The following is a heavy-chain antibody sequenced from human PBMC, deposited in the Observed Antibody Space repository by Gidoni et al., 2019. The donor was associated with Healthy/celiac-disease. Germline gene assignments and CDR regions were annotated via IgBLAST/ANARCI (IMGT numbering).Heavy chain of an antibody. Sequence: QVQLQESGPGLVKPSQTLSLPCAVSGYSIRRGYYWGWIRQPPGKGLEWIGSIYHSGSTYYNPSLKSRVTIPVDTSKNQFSLKLSSVTAADTAVYYCARVQEQWLVPDYFDYWGQGTLVTVSS. CDR2: IYHSGST. J-gene: IGHJ4*02. CDR3: ARVQEQWLVPDYFDY. D-gene: IGHD6-19*01. CDR1: GYSIRRGYY. V-gene: IGHV4-38-2*01.